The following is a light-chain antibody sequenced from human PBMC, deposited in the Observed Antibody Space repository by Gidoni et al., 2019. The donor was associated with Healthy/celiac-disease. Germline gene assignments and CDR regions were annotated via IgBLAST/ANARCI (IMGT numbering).Light chain of an antibody. J-gene: IGLJ2*01. V-gene: IGLV2-14*01. CDR2: DVS. CDR1: SSDVGGYNY. Sequence: QPASVAGSPGQSITISCTGTSSDVGGYNYVSWYQQHPGKAPKLMIYDVSNRPSGVSNRFSGSKSGNTASLTISGLQAEDEADYYCSSYTSSSTLVVFGGGTKLTVL. CDR3: SSYTSSSTLVV.